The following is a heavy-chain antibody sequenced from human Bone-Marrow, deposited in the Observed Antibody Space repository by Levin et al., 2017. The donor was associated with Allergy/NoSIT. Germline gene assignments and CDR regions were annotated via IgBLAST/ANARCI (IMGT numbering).Heavy chain of an antibody. CDR1: GFTFRSYS. V-gene: IGHV3-21*01. CDR2: ISGSSSYI. Sequence: PGGSLRLSCTASGFTFRSYSMNWVRQAPGKGLEWVSLISGSSSYIYYADSVKGRFTISRDNAKNSLFLEVNSLRADDTAVYYCARDEPHFDLWGRGTLVTVSS. CDR3: ARDEPHFDL. J-gene: IGHJ2*01.